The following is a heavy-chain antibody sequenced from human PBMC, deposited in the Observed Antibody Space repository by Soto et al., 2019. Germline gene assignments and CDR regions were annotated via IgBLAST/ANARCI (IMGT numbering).Heavy chain of an antibody. CDR1: GDSISAGSYY. Sequence: QLQLQESGPGLVKPSETLSLTCIVSGDSISAGSYYWGWIRQAPGKGLEWIGSIYKSGSTYYNPSRKSRVTISVDTSKNQFSLKLRSVTAADTAVYYCARPASMGYSDGFDIWGQGTMVTVFS. J-gene: IGHJ3*02. CDR3: ARPASMGYSDGFDI. V-gene: IGHV4-39*01. CDR2: IYKSGST. D-gene: IGHD1-26*01.